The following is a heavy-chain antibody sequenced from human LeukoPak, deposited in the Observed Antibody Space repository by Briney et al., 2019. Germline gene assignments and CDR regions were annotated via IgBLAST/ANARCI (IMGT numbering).Heavy chain of an antibody. D-gene: IGHD3-22*01. V-gene: IGHV3-21*01. CDR1: GFTFSSYS. CDR3: ARIPWGDYYDSSGP. Sequence: GGSLRLSCAASGFTFSSYSMNWVRQAPGKGLEWVSSISSSSSYIYSADSVKGRFTISRDNAKNSLYLQMNSLRAEDTAVYYCARIPWGDYYDSSGPWGQGTLVTVSS. J-gene: IGHJ4*02. CDR2: ISSSSSYI.